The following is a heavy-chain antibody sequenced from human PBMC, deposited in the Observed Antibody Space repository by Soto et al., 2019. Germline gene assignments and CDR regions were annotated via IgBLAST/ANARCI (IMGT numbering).Heavy chain of an antibody. CDR3: ARGVSAGVDY. J-gene: IGHJ4*02. CDR1: GYSFTSLD. V-gene: IGHV1-8*01. Sequence: QVQLVQSGAEVREPGASVKVSCKASGYSFTSLDINWVRQTAGQGPEWMGWMQPSTGRTGYAQKFQGCVTITRATSITTAHMELTTLTSDDTAFFTCARGVSAGVDYWGQGTLVTVSS. D-gene: IGHD1-26*01. CDR2: MQPSTGRT.